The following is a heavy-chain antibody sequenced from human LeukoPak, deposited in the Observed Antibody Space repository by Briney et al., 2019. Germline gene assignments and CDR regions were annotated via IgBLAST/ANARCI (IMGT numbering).Heavy chain of an antibody. CDR3: ASSVLRFLGWSFDY. V-gene: IGHV4-59*12. Sequence: SETLSLTCTVSGGSISSYYWSWIRQPPGKGLEWIGYIYHSGSTYYNPSLKSRVTISVDRSKNQFSLKLSSVTAADTAVYYCASSVLRFLGWSFDYWGQGTLVTVSS. CDR1: GGSISSYY. D-gene: IGHD3-3*01. J-gene: IGHJ4*02. CDR2: IYHSGST.